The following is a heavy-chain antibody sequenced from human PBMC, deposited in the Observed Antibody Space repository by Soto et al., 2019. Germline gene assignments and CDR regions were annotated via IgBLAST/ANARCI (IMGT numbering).Heavy chain of an antibody. CDR2: IIPILGTA. CDR1: GGTFSSYA. D-gene: IGHD3-16*01. Sequence: QVQLVQSGAEVKKPGSSVKVSCKASGGTFSSYAISWVRQAPGQGLEWMGGIIPILGTANYGQKVQGRVTITADKSTGKAYMELSSLRSEDTAVYYCARGTNDYVWGSYSSRGGSSYGMDVWGQGTTVTVSS. J-gene: IGHJ6*02. CDR3: ARGTNDYVWGSYSSRGGSSYGMDV. V-gene: IGHV1-69*06.